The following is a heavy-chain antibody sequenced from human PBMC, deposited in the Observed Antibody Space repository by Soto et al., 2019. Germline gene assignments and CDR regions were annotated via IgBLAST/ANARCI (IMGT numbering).Heavy chain of an antibody. CDR2: IYYSGST. D-gene: IGHD6-19*01. V-gene: IGHV4-59*01. Sequence: QVQLQESGPGLVKPSETLSLTCTVSGGSISSYYWSWIRQPPGKGLEWIGYIYYSGSTNYNPSLKSRVTISVDTSKNQFSLKLSSVTAADTAVYYCARAQPVEQWLAPYYYYGMDVWGQGTTVTVSS. CDR1: GGSISSYY. CDR3: ARAQPVEQWLAPYYYYGMDV. J-gene: IGHJ6*02.